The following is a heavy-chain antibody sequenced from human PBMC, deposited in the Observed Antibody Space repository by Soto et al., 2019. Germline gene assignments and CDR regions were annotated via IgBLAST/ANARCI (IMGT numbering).Heavy chain of an antibody. V-gene: IGHV1-69*13. CDR3: ARAGTGSYLNAFDV. D-gene: IGHD1-26*01. CDR1: GGTFSNYA. Sequence: ASVKVSCKASGGTFSNYALSWVRQAPGQRLEWMGGIIPVFGPAHYAQKFQGRVTITADESTSTAYVELSSLRSEDTAVYYCARAGTGSYLNAFDVWGQGTMVTVSS. J-gene: IGHJ3*01. CDR2: IIPVFGPA.